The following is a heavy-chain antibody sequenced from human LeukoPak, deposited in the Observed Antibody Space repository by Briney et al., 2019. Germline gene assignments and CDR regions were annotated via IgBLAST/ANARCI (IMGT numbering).Heavy chain of an antibody. Sequence: ASVKVSCKASGYTFTGYYIHWVRQAPGQGLEWMGLMNPNSGDTTYAQKFQGRVTMTRDTSISTAYMELNRLRSDVTAVYYCARDSLSGSSDYWGQGTLVTVSS. J-gene: IGHJ4*02. V-gene: IGHV1-2*02. CDR1: GYTFTGYY. CDR2: MNPNSGDT. D-gene: IGHD1-26*01. CDR3: ARDSLSGSSDY.